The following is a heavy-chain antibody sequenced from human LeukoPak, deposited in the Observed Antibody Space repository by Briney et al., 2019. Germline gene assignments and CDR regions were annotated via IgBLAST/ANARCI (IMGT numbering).Heavy chain of an antibody. J-gene: IGHJ4*02. V-gene: IGHV4-31*03. D-gene: IGHD5-18*01. CDR1: GGSISSGGYY. CDR2: IYYSGST. CDR3: AKSRGYNYGSWDQYFDY. Sequence: SQTLSLTCTVSGGSISSGGYYWSWIRQHPGKGLEWIGYIYYSGSTYYNPSLKSRVTISVDMSKNQFSLKLTSVTAADTAVYYCAKSRGYNYGSWDQYFDYWGQGTLVTVSS.